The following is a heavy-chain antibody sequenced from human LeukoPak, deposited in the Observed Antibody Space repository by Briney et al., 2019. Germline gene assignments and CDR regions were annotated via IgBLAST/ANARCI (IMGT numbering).Heavy chain of an antibody. Sequence: SETLSLTCTVSGASITSQFWNWIRQPAGEGLEFVGLISASGAINFNPSLKSRVTISVDTSKNQFSLKLSSVTAADTAVYYCARVPNYYDSSGYYYTPGHFDYWGQGTLVTVSS. J-gene: IGHJ4*02. CDR2: ISASGAI. CDR1: GASITSQF. V-gene: IGHV4-4*07. D-gene: IGHD3-22*01. CDR3: ARVPNYYDSSGYYYTPGHFDY.